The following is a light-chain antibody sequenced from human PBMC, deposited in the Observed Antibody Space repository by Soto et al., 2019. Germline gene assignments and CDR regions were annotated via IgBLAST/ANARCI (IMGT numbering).Light chain of an antibody. V-gene: IGLV1-40*01. CDR1: SSNIGAGYD. CDR3: QSYDSSLSGVI. Sequence: QSVLTQPPSVSGAPGQRVTISCTGSSSNIGAGYDVHWYQQLPGSAPKLLIYGNSNRPSGVPDRFSGSKSGTSASLAITGLQAEDEAEYYCQSYDSSLSGVIFGGGTQLTVL. CDR2: GNS. J-gene: IGLJ2*01.